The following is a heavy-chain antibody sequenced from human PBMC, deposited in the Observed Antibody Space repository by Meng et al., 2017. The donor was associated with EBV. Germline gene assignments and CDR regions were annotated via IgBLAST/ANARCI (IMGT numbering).Heavy chain of an antibody. D-gene: IGHD3-10*01. V-gene: IGHV1-69*01. J-gene: IGHJ4*02. CDR2: LIPMSGAP. Sequence: QVQWQHAGAEVKKPGALVKASGRTSGGTFRSDAVSWVRRAPGQGLEWMGGLIPMSGAPHYAQKFQDRVTIIADESTSTHSMELNNLRFEDTAMYYCASESGRGFTPDYWGQGTLVTVSS. CDR3: ASESGRGFTPDY. CDR1: GGTFRSDA.